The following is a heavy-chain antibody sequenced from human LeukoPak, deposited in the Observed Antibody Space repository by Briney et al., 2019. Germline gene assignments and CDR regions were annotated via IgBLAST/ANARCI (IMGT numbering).Heavy chain of an antibody. J-gene: IGHJ4*02. CDR3: ARGVDVWGIYRQYYFDY. Sequence: GGSLRLSCAASGFTFSKNAMSWVRQAPGKGLEWVSSITSSGSATCYADSVKGRFTISRDNSKNTLYLQMNGLRAEDTAVYYCARGVDVWGIYRQYYFDYWGQETLVTVSS. CDR2: ITSSGSAT. D-gene: IGHD3-16*02. V-gene: IGHV3-23*01. CDR1: GFTFSKNA.